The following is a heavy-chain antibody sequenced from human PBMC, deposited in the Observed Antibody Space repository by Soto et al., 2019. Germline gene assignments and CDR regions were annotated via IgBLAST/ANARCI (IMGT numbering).Heavy chain of an antibody. Sequence: AASVKVSCKASGGTFTSYAISWVRQAPGQGLEWMGGIIPIFGTANYAQKFQGRVTITADESTSTAYMELSSLRSEDTAVYYCARGDGYNYGWDYWGQGTLVTVSS. V-gene: IGHV1-69*13. CDR2: IIPIFGTA. CDR3: ARGDGYNYGWDY. D-gene: IGHD5-12*01. CDR1: GGTFTSYA. J-gene: IGHJ4*02.